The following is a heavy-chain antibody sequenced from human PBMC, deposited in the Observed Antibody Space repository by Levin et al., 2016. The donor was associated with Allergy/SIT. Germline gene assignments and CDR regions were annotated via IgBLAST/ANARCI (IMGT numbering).Heavy chain of an antibody. CDR1: GGSFSDSY. CDR3: ARVDGSYRGYYFYGVDV. J-gene: IGHJ6*02. D-gene: IGHD3-10*01. CDR2: INHSGST. V-gene: IGHV4-34*01. Sequence: SETLSLTCAVYGGSFSDSYWSWIRQSPGKGLEWIGEINHSGSTNYNPSLKSRVIISVDTSKNQFSLKMSSVTAADTAVYYCARVDGSYRGYYFYGVDVWGQGTTVTVSS.